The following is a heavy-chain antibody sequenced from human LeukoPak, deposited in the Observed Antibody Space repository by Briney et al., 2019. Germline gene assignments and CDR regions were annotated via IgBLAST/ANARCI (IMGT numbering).Heavy chain of an antibody. D-gene: IGHD2-21*02. J-gene: IGHJ1*01. CDR1: GYTFTSYD. Sequence: GASVKVSCKASGYTFTSYDINWVRQATGQGLEWMGWMNPNSGNTGYAQKFQGRVTMTRDTSISTAYMELSRLRSDDTAVYYCARGDIVVVTAILGYFQHWGQGTLVTVSS. V-gene: IGHV1-8*01. CDR3: ARGDIVVVTAILGYFQH. CDR2: MNPNSGNT.